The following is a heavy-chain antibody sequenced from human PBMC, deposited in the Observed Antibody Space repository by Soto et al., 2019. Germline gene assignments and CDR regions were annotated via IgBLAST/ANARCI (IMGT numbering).Heavy chain of an antibody. D-gene: IGHD2-15*01. J-gene: IGHJ4*02. CDR3: AEASSVVVVAATPDY. CDR2: ISGSGGST. CDR1: GFTFSSYA. V-gene: IGHV3-23*01. Sequence: GGSLRLSCAASGFTFSSYAMSWVRQAPGKGLEWVSAISGSGGSTYYADSVKGRFTISRDNSKNTLYLQMNSLRAEDTAVYYCAEASSVVVVAATPDYWGQGTLVTVSS.